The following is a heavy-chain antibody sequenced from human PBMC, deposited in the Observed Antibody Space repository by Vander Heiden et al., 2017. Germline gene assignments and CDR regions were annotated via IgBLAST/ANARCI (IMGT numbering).Heavy chain of an antibody. CDR2: IGSSGSTI. D-gene: IGHD3-22*01. Sequence: QVQLVESGGGLVEPGGSLRLSCAAPGFTFSDHYMSCVLQARGKGLEWFSYIGSSGSTIYYADSVKGRFTISRDNAKNSLYLQMNSLRAEDTAVYYCARASPPHYYDSSHTIWGQGTLVTVSS. CDR1: GFTFSDHY. J-gene: IGHJ4*02. CDR3: ARASPPHYYDSSHTI. V-gene: IGHV3-11*01.